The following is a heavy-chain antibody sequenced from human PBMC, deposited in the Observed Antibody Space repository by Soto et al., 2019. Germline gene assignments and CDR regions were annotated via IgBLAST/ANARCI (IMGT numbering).Heavy chain of an antibody. J-gene: IGHJ4*02. CDR2: ISHGGST. Sequence: SETLSLTCAVSGYSISSGYYWGWIRQPPGKGLEWIGSISHGGSTYYSPSLKSRVTISLDRSNNHFSLRLSSVTAAETAVYFCARGGYGGDSDYWGQGTLVTVSS. CDR1: GYSISSGYY. D-gene: IGHD4-17*01. V-gene: IGHV4-38-2*01. CDR3: ARGGYGGDSDY.